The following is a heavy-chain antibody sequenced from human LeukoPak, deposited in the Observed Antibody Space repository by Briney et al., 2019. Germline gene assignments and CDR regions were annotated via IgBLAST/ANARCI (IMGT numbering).Heavy chain of an antibody. J-gene: IGHJ2*01. D-gene: IGHD3-22*01. CDR2: IRSNGRDI. CDR3: ARPAYYSDRSGVGARGDWYFDL. CDR1: GFTLSRYN. V-gene: IGHV3-21*01. Sequence: GSLRLSFAASGFTLSRYNMNWVRQAPGKGLEWASYIRSNGRDIFYADSVKGRFTISRDNAEKTLYLQMNSLRDEDTAVYYCARPAYYSDRSGVGARGDWYFDLWGRGTLVTVSS.